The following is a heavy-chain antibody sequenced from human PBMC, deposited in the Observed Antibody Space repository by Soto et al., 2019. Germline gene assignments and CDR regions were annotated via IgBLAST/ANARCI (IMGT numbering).Heavy chain of an antibody. D-gene: IGHD6-6*01. V-gene: IGHV4-34*01. Sequence: SETXXLTXXXXXGSFSGYYWSWIRQPPGKGLEWIGEINHSGSTNYNPSLKSRVTISVDTSKNQFSLKLSSVTAADTAVYYCARGTRSSSRINYFDYWGQGTLVTVSS. CDR3: ARGTRSSSRINYFDY. CDR2: INHSGST. CDR1: XGSFSGYY. J-gene: IGHJ4*02.